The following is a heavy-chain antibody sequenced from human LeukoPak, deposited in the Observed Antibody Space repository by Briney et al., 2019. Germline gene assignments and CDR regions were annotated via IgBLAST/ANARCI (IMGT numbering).Heavy chain of an antibody. CDR2: IYPGDSDT. CDR3: ARVRMVRGVILDAFDI. V-gene: IGHV5-51*01. J-gene: IGHJ3*02. D-gene: IGHD3-10*01. Sequence: GESLKISCKGSGYSFTSYWIGWVRQMPGKGLEWMGIIYPGDSDTRYSPSFQGQVTISADKSISTAYLQWSSLKASDTAMYYCARVRMVRGVILDAFDIWGQGTMVTVSS. CDR1: GYSFTSYW.